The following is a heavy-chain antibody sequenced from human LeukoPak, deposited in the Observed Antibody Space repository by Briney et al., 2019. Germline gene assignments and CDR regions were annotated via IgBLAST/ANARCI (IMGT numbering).Heavy chain of an antibody. D-gene: IGHD6-13*01. CDR2: IKQDGGEK. CDR1: GFTFSNYF. V-gene: IGHV3-7*01. J-gene: IGHJ4*02. Sequence: GGSLRLSCAASGFTFSNYFMTWVRQAPGKGLEWVANIKQDGGEKYYVDSVKGRFTISRDNAKNSLYLQMNSLSAEDTAVYYCARDLYSSSWSSYYFDYWGQGTLVTVSS. CDR3: ARDLYSSSWSSYYFDY.